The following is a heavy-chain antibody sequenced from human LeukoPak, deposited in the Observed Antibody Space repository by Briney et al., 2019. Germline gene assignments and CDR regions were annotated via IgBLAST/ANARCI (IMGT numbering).Heavy chain of an antibody. CDR1: GGSISSSSYY. V-gene: IGHV4-39*01. J-gene: IGHJ6*02. D-gene: IGHD3-10*01. Sequence: SETLSLTCTVSGGSISSSSYYWGWIRQPPGKGLEWIGSIYYSGTTYYNPSLKSRVTISVDTSKNQFSLKLSSVTAADTAVYYCARIRGPPYYGMDVWGQGTTVTVSS. CDR3: ARIRGPPYYGMDV. CDR2: IYYSGTT.